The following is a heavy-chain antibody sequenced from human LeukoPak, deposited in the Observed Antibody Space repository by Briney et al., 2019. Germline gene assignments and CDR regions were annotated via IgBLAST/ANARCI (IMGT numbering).Heavy chain of an antibody. CDR1: GYSISSGYY. CDR2: LYHSGST. CDR3: ARDLDFSQNWFDP. D-gene: IGHD3/OR15-3a*01. Sequence: PSETLSLTCTVSGYSISSGYYWGWIRQPPGKGLEWIGSLYHSGSTYYNPSLKSRVTISVDTSKNQFSLKLSSVTAADTAVYYCARDLDFSQNWFDPWGQGTLVTVSS. J-gene: IGHJ5*02. V-gene: IGHV4-38-2*02.